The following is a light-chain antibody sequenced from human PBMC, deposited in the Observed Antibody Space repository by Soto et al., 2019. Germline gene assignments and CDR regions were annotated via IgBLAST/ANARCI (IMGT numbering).Light chain of an antibody. CDR2: EVS. J-gene: IGLJ1*01. V-gene: IGLV2-18*02. Sequence: QSVRNQPPPVFGSPGQSVTISFTGTSSVVGSYYRVSWYQQPPGAAPKLMIYEVSNRPSGVPDRFSGSKSGNTASLTISGLQAEDEADYYCNSYTGSSTYVFGTGTKVTVL. CDR3: NSYTGSSTYV. CDR1: SSVVGSYYR.